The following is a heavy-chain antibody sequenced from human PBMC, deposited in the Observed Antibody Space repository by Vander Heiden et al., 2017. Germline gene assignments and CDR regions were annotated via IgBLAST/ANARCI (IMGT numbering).Heavy chain of an antibody. Sequence: QVQLVQSGAEVNKPGPSVKVSCKASGYTFSGYYIDWLRQAPGQELEWMGWINPNNGGTKYAQKFQGRVTMTRDTSTATVYMELSRLRSEDTAVYYCARDRGGPNGMDFWGQGTTVTVSS. V-gene: IGHV1-2*02. J-gene: IGHJ6*02. CDR2: INPNNGGT. CDR3: ARDRGGPNGMDF. D-gene: IGHD2-15*01. CDR1: GYTFSGYY.